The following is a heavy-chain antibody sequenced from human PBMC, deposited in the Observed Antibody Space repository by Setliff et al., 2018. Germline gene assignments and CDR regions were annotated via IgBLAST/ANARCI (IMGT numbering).Heavy chain of an antibody. CDR3: AGAFPGGTLDI. CDR2: IYSGGRTT. D-gene: IGHD3-16*01. J-gene: IGHJ3*02. CDR1: GFALNSYA. V-gene: IGHV3-23*03. Sequence: LRLSCAASGFALNSYAMIWVRQAPGKGLEWVSVIYSGGRTTYYADSVEGRFTISRDSSKNTLYLQMNSLRVEDTAVYYCAGAFPGGTLDIWGHGTMVTVSS.